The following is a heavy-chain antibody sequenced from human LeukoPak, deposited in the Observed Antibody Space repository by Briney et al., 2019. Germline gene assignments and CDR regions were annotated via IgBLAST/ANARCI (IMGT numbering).Heavy chain of an antibody. V-gene: IGHV3-30*19. CDR3: ARDQGKGYYYYGMDV. J-gene: IGHJ6*02. CDR1: GFTFSSYG. CDR2: IWYDGSNK. Sequence: GGSLRLSCAASGFTFSSYGMHWVRQAPGKGLEWVAVIWYDGSNKYYADSVRGRFTISRDNSKNTLYLQVNGLRAEDTAVYYCARDQGKGYYYYGMDVWGQGTTVTVSS.